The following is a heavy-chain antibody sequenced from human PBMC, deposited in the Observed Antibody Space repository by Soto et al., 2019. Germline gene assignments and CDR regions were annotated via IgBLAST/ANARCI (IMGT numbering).Heavy chain of an antibody. V-gene: IGHV4-39*01. J-gene: IGHJ6*02. CDR3: ARLKGDILTGYPHYYYYGMDV. CDR1: GGSISSSSYY. Sequence: PSETLSLTCTVSGGSISSSSYYWGWIRQPPGKGLEWIGSIYYSGSTYYNPSLKSRVTISVDTSKNQFSLKLSSVTAADTAVYYCARLKGDILTGYPHYYYYGMDVWGQGTTVTVSS. D-gene: IGHD3-9*01. CDR2: IYYSGST.